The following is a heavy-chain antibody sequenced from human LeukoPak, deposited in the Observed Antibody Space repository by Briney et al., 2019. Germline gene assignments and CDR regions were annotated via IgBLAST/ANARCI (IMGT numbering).Heavy chain of an antibody. CDR1: GYSISSGYY. Sequence: PSETLSLTCAVSGYSISSGYYWGWIRQPPGKGLEWIGSIYHSGSTYYNPSLKSRVTISVDTSKNQFSLKLSSVTAADTAVYYCARQIGHYCLDYWGQGTLVTVSS. V-gene: IGHV4-38-2*01. J-gene: IGHJ4*02. D-gene: IGHD3-22*01. CDR2: IYHSGST. CDR3: ARQIGHYCLDY.